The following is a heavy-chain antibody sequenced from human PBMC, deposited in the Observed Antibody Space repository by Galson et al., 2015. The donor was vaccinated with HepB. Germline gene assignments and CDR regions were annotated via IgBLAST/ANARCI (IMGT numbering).Heavy chain of an antibody. Sequence: SLRPSCAVFGFTFSDYYMIWIRQAPGRGLEWVSYISSRGTNIYYSDSVKGRFTISRDNTKNLLYLQMNSLRAEDTAMYYCARDGSRGPLDNWFDPWGQGTLVTVSS. CDR2: ISSRGTNI. J-gene: IGHJ5*02. CDR3: ARDGSRGPLDNWFDP. V-gene: IGHV3-11*01. D-gene: IGHD1-26*01. CDR1: GFTFSDYY.